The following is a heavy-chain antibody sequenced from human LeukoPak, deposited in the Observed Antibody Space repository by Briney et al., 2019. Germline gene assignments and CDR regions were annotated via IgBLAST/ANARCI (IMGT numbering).Heavy chain of an antibody. CDR2: ISGSGGST. Sequence: PGGSLRLSCAASGFTFSSYAMSWVRQAPGKGLEWVSAISGSGGSTYYADSVKGRFTSSRDNSKNTLYLQMNSLRAEDTAVYYCAKVNFPTESFDSWGRGTLVTVSS. CDR1: GFTFSSYA. CDR3: AKVNFPTESFDS. J-gene: IGHJ4*02. D-gene: IGHD3-3*01. V-gene: IGHV3-23*01.